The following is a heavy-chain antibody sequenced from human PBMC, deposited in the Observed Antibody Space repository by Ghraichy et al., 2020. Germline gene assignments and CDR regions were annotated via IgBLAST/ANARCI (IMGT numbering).Heavy chain of an antibody. J-gene: IGHJ6*02. CDR3: ARDGGKLVPWDYGMDV. V-gene: IGHV3-7*01. CDR2: IKQDGSEK. Sequence: GGSLRLSCAASGFTLSSYWMSWVRQAPGKGLEWVANIKQDGSEKYYVDSVKGRFTISRDNAKNSLYLQMNSLRAEDTAVYYCARDGGKLVPWDYGMDVWGQGTTVTVSS. CDR1: GFTLSSYW. D-gene: IGHD3-16*01.